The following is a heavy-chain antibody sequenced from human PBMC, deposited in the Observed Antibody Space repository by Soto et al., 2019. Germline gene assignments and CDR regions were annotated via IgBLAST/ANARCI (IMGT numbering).Heavy chain of an antibody. V-gene: IGHV4-34*01. D-gene: IGHD3-10*01. Sequence: QVRLQQWGAGLLKPSETLPLTCAVYGGSFSDYYWSWVRQPPGKGLEWIGEINHSGSTNYNPSLKSRVTISLDPSKNQFSRQLNSVTAADTAVYCCAVEVPSRYFDLWGRGTPVTVSS. CDR1: GGSFSDYY. J-gene: IGHJ2*01. CDR3: AVEVPSRYFDL. CDR2: INHSGST.